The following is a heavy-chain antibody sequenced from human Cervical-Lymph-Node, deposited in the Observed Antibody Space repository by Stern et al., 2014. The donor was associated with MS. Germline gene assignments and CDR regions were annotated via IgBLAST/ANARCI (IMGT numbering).Heavy chain of an antibody. CDR3: ATAIWTRSYSMDV. Sequence: QLQLQESGPGLVKPSGTLSLTCAVSGGSITTNSWWTWVRQPPGTGPEWIGEIYRRGRNNSNPSLKSRGTPSLNNSRKELSLHRNSVTAADTAVYYCATAIWTRSYSMDVWGQGTTVTVSS. J-gene: IGHJ6*02. CDR2: IYRRGRN. V-gene: IGHV4-4*02. D-gene: IGHD3/OR15-3a*01. CDR1: GGSITTNSW.